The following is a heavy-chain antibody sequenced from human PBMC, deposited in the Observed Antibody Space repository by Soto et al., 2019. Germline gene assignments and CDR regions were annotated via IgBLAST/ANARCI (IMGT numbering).Heavy chain of an antibody. Sequence: GSLRLSCAASGFTFSSYAMHWVRQAPGKGLEWVAVISYDGSNKYYADSVKGRFTISRDNSKNTLYLQMNSLRAEDTAVYYCARDRVDIVVVPAALYYYYYGMDVWGQGTTVTVSS. CDR3: ARDRVDIVVVPAALYYYYYGMDV. J-gene: IGHJ6*02. CDR1: GFTFSSYA. V-gene: IGHV3-30-3*01. D-gene: IGHD2-2*03. CDR2: ISYDGSNK.